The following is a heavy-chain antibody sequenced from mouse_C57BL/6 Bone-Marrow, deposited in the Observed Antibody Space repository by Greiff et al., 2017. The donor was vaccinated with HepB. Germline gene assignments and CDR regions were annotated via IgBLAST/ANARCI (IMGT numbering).Heavy chain of an antibody. CDR2: IYPRSGNT. Sequence: QVQLQQSGAELARPGASVKLSCKASGYTFTSYGISWVKQSTGQGLEWIGEIYPRSGNTYYNEKFKGKATLTADKSSSTAYMELRSLTSEDSAVYFCASGGTTAVGGAMDYWGQGTSVTVSS. D-gene: IGHD1-1*01. J-gene: IGHJ4*01. V-gene: IGHV1-81*01. CDR1: GYTFTSYG. CDR3: ASGGTTAVGGAMDY.